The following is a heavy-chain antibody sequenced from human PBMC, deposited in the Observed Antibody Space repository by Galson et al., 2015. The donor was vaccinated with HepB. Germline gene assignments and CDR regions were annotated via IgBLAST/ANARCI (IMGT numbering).Heavy chain of an antibody. CDR1: GFTFSSHD. J-gene: IGHJ6*02. Sequence: SLRLSCAASGFTFSSHDMHWVRQTTGKGLEWVSTIGPAGDTYYSGSVKGRFTISRENAKNSLYLQMNSLRAGDTAVYYCARGGLNYGEYYYFGMDVWGQGTTVTVSS. V-gene: IGHV3-13*01. CDR2: IGPAGDT. D-gene: IGHD4-17*01. CDR3: ARGGLNYGEYYYFGMDV.